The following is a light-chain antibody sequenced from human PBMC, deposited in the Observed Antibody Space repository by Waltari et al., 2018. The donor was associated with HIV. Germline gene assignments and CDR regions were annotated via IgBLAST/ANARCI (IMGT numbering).Light chain of an antibody. Sequence: QSVLTQPPSASGTPGQRVTISCSGSSSNIGSNTVNWYQPLPGTAPKPLIYSNNQRPSGVPDRFSGSKSGTSASLAISGLQSEDEADYYCAAWDDSLNGPWVFGGGTKLTVL. CDR3: AAWDDSLNGPWV. J-gene: IGLJ3*02. CDR1: SSNIGSNT. CDR2: SNN. V-gene: IGLV1-44*01.